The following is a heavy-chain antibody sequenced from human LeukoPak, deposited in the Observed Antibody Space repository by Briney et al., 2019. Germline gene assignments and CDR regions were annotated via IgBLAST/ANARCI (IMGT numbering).Heavy chain of an antibody. CDR1: GFTFSSFP. CDR2: ISGSGGST. V-gene: IGHV3-23*01. J-gene: IGHJ4*02. CDR3: AKAEQLGY. D-gene: IGHD6-13*01. Sequence: GRSLRLSCAASGFTFSSFPMHWVRQAPGKGLEWVSAISGSGGSTYYADSVKGRFTISRDNSKNTLYLQMNSLRAEDTAVYYCAKAEQLGYWGQGTLVTVSS.